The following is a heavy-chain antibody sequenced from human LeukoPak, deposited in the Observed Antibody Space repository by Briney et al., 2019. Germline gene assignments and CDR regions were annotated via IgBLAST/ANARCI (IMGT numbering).Heavy chain of an antibody. J-gene: IGHJ4*02. V-gene: IGHV3-23*01. D-gene: IGHD6-13*01. CDR3: AKPDNSWSFDY. CDR2: ISGGGYST. Sequence: PGGSLRLSCVASGFTFNNYAMSWVRQAPGKGLEWVSAISGGGYSTYYADSVKSRFTISRDNSKNAMYLQMNSLRAEDTAGYYCAKPDNSWSFDYWGQGTLVTVSS. CDR1: GFTFNNYA.